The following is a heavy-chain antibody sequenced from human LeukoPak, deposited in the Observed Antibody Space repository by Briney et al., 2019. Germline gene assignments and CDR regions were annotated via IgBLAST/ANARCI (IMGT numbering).Heavy chain of an antibody. Sequence: PGGALRLSCAASGVTFSTYWMHWGRQAPGKGRVWVSRINSDRNSRSYADSVEGRFTITRENDNNTLYLQQNSLRVEDTAVDHYRAAAGNGFDYWGQGTLVTVSS. CDR2: INSDRNSR. D-gene: IGHD6-13*01. CDR1: GVTFSTYW. V-gene: IGHV3-74*01. J-gene: IGHJ4*02. CDR3: RAAAGNGFDY.